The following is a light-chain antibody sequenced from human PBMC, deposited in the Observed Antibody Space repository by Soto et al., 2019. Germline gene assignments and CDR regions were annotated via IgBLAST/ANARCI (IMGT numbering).Light chain of an antibody. V-gene: IGLV7-46*01. CDR1: TGAVTSGHY. J-gene: IGLJ2*01. Sequence: QAVVTQEPSLTVSPGGTVTLTCGSSTGAVTSGHYPYWFQQKPGQAPRTLIYVTSNKHSWTPARFSGSLLGGKAALTLSGAQPEDEAEYYCLLPYSGAVVFGGGTKLTVL. CDR3: LLPYSGAVV. CDR2: VTS.